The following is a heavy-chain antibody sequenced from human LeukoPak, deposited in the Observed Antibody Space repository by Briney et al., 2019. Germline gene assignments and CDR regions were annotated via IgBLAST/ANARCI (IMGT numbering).Heavy chain of an antibody. D-gene: IGHD2-21*02. CDR3: ASLGDPFDS. Sequence: PGGSLRLSCAASGFTFSNYWMSWVRQAPGKGLEWVANIKQDGSAKYYVDSVKGRFTISRDNAKNSLYLQMNSLRAEDTAVYYCASLGDPFDSGGQGTLVTVSS. CDR1: GFTFSNYW. J-gene: IGHJ4*02. V-gene: IGHV3-7*01. CDR2: IKQDGSAK.